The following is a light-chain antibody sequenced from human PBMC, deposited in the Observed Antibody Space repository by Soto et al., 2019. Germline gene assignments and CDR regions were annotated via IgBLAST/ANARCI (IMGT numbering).Light chain of an antibody. CDR1: QSVSSN. Sequence: EIVMTQSPATLSVSPGEGATLSCRASQSVSSNLAWYQQKPGQAPRLLIYAASTRATGNPARFSGSGSGTEFTLTISSLQSEDFAGEYDQHDNNWPPGTVGQGHKAEIK. J-gene: IGKJ1*01. CDR2: AAS. CDR3: QHDNNWPPGT. V-gene: IGKV3-15*01.